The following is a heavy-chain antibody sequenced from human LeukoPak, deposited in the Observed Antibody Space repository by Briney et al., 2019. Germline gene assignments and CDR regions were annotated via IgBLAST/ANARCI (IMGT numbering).Heavy chain of an antibody. J-gene: IGHJ6*03. Sequence: ASVKVSCKASGYTFTSYYMHWVRQAPGQGLEWMGIINPSGGSTSYAQKFQGRVTMTRDTSTSTVYMELSSLRSEDTAVYYCAREGMRPDWVYYYYYMDVWGKGTTVTISS. CDR2: INPSGGST. CDR3: AREGMRPDWVYYYYYMDV. CDR1: GYTFTSYY. D-gene: IGHD2-21*01. V-gene: IGHV1-46*01.